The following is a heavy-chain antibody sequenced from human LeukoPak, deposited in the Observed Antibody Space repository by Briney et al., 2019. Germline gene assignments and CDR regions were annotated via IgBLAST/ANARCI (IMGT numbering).Heavy chain of an antibody. D-gene: IGHD6-19*01. J-gene: IGHJ4*02. CDR1: GFTFSSYS. CDR2: ISSSSSTI. CDR3: ARGTGSSGWYWDY. Sequence: PGGSLRLSCAASGFTFSSYSMNWVRQAPGKGLEWVSYISSSSSTIYYADSVKGRFTISRDNAKNSLYLQMNSLRAEDTAVYYCARGTGSSGWYWDYWGQGTLVTVSS. V-gene: IGHV3-48*04.